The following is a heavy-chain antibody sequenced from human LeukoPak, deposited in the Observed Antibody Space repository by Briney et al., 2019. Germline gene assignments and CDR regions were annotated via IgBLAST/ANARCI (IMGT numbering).Heavy chain of an antibody. J-gene: IGHJ6*02. CDR3: ARDQILTRYFDWLSQVPNSSYGMDV. CDR2: ISAYNGNT. CDR1: GYTFTSYG. Sequence: ASVKVSCKASGYTFTSYGISWVRQAPGQGLEWMGWISAYNGNTNYAQKLQGRVTMTTDTSTSTAYMELRSLRSDDTAVYYCARDQILTRYFDWLSQVPNSSYGMDVWGQGTTVTVSS. V-gene: IGHV1-18*01. D-gene: IGHD3-9*01.